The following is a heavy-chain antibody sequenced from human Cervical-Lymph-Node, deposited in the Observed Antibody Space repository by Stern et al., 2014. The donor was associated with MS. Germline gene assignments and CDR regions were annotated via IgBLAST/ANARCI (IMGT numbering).Heavy chain of an antibody. D-gene: IGHD2/OR15-2a*01. Sequence: QMQLVQSGAEVKKPGASMKISCKASGYMSTTYYMHWVRQAPGQGLEWVGVINPGGSTTYAQKAQCRVSLTSDTYTHQLYMELSSLTFEDTAVYYCAGVRRNQNWSDTWGQGTLVAVSS. J-gene: IGHJ5*02. CDR3: AGVRRNQNWSDT. CDR1: GYMSTTYY. V-gene: IGHV1-46*01. CDR2: INPGGST.